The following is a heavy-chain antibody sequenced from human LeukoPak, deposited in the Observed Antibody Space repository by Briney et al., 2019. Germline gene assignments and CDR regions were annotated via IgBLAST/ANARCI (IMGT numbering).Heavy chain of an antibody. D-gene: IGHD3-22*01. Sequence: ASVKVSCKASGGTFSSYAISWVRQAPGQGLEWMGRIIPILGIANYAQKFQGRVTITADKSTSTAYMELCSLRSEDTAVYYCAREPTMIVVEYYFDYWGQGTLVTVSS. V-gene: IGHV1-69*04. J-gene: IGHJ4*02. CDR1: GGTFSSYA. CDR3: AREPTMIVVEYYFDY. CDR2: IIPILGIA.